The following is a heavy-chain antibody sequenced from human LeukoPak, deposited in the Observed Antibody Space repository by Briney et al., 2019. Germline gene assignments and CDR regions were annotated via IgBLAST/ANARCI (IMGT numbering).Heavy chain of an antibody. CDR1: GFTVSSNY. CDR2: IYSGGSR. V-gene: IGHV3-53*05. CDR3: ARESEAFDI. J-gene: IGHJ3*02. Sequence: PGGSLRLSCAASGFTVSSNYMSWVRQAPGKGLEWVSIIYSGGSRYYADSVKGRFTISRDNSKNTLYLQMNSLRTEDTAVYYCARESEAFDIWGQGTMVTVSS.